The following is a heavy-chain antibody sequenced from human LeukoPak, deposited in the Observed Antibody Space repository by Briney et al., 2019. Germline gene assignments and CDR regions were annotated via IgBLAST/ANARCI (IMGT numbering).Heavy chain of an antibody. V-gene: IGHV3-21*01. CDR1: GFTFSSYS. CDR3: ARGLYDFWSGIDY. Sequence: PGGSLRLACAASGFTFSSYSMNWVRQAPGKGLEWVSSISSSGSYIYYADSVKGRFTISRDNAKNSLYLQMNSLRAEDTAVYYCARGLYDFWSGIDYWGQGTLVTVSS. J-gene: IGHJ4*02. D-gene: IGHD3-3*01. CDR2: ISSSGSYI.